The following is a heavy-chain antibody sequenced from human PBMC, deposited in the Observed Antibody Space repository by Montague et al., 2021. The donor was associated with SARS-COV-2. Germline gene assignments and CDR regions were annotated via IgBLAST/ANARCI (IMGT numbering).Heavy chain of an antibody. V-gene: IGHV4-59*08. J-gene: IGHJ4*02. CDR3: VRHTHYDGWNGPPDF. CDR2: VLYNKGT. Sequence: SETLSLTCTVSGVSVTDYYWSWIRQPPGKGLEWVGDVLYNKGTNFNPSLKSRVAISVDTSKNQFSLRLTSVTAADTAFYYCVRHTHYDGWNGPPDFWDQGTLVTVSS. D-gene: IGHD3/OR15-3a*01. CDR1: GVSVTDYY.